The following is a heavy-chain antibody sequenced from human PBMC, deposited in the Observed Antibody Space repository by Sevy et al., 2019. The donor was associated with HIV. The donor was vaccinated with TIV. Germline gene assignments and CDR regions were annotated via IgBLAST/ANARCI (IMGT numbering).Heavy chain of an antibody. CDR2: IYFTGNT. D-gene: IGHD1-1*01. V-gene: IGHV4-59*01. CDR3: ARDSTTRPRVLDY. CDR1: GGSISSYF. J-gene: IGHJ4*02. Sequence: SETLSLTCSVSGGSISSYFWTWVRQSPGKGLEWIGNIYFTGNTDYSPSLKSRVTLSLDTSKSQFSLTLKSVTAADTAIYFCARDSTTRPRVLDYWGQGTLVTASS.